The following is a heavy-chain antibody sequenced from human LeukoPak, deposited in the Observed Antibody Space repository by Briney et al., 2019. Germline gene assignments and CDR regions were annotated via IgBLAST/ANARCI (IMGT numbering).Heavy chain of an antibody. CDR2: IDPNSGGT. CDR1: GYTFTGYY. V-gene: IGHV1-2*02. CDR3: ARSPYSSSWLDY. Sequence: GASVKVSCKASGYTFTGYYMHWVRQAPGQGLEWMGWIDPNSGGTNYAQKFQGRVTMTRDTSISTAYMELSRLRSDDTAVYYCARSPYSSSWLDYWGQGTLVTVSS. D-gene: IGHD6-13*01. J-gene: IGHJ4*02.